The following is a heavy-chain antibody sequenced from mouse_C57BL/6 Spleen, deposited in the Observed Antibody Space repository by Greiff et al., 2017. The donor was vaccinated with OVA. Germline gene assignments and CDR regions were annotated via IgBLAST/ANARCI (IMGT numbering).Heavy chain of an antibody. J-gene: IGHJ2*01. D-gene: IGHD1-1*01. CDR3: ARPGSYGSSYEGYFDY. Sequence: DVKLVESGGGLVKPGGSLKLSCAASGFTFSDYGMHWVRQAPEKGLEWVAYISSGSSTIYYADTVKGRFTISRDNAKNTLFLQMTSLRSEDTAMYYCARPGSYGSSYEGYFDYWGQGTTLTVSS. CDR2: ISSGSSTI. CDR1: GFTFSDYG. V-gene: IGHV5-17*01.